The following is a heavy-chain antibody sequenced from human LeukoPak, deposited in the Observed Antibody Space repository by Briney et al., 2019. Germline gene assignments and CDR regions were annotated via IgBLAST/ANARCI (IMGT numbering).Heavy chain of an antibody. CDR2: IYYSGST. Sequence: PSETLSLTCAVSGGSISSSSYYWGWIRQPPGKGLEWIGSIYYSGSTYYNPSLKSRVTISVDTSKNQFSLKLSSVTAADTAVYYCARRDPRDYDFWSGYNGYFDYWGQGTLVTVSS. J-gene: IGHJ4*02. CDR3: ARRDPRDYDFWSGYNGYFDY. D-gene: IGHD3-3*01. V-gene: IGHV4-39*01. CDR1: GGSISSSSYY.